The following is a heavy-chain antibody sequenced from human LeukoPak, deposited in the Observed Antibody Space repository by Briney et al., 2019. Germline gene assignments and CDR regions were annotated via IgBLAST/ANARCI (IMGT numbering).Heavy chain of an antibody. CDR2: FSSSGSTI. Sequence: GGSLRLSCAASGFTFSSYEMSWVRQAPGEGLEWVSYFSSSGSTIYYADSVKGRFTISRDNAKNSLYLQMNSLRAEDTAVYYCARFDGSGSSFDYWGQGTLVTVSS. V-gene: IGHV3-48*03. CDR3: ARFDGSGSSFDY. J-gene: IGHJ4*02. CDR1: GFTFSSYE. D-gene: IGHD3-10*01.